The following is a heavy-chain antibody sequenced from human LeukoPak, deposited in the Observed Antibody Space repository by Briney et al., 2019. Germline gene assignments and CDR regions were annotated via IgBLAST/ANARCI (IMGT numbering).Heavy chain of an antibody. V-gene: IGHV4-61*10. Sequence: SETLSLTRKVSGASVRTTPYYWTWIRQPAGKGLEWIGRIFNTGPANYNPSLKSRDTLSLDTSKNEFSPNLSSVSPPDTALYFCAASWNDERCFDPWGQGTLVIVSS. CDR2: IFNTGPA. CDR3: AASWNDERCFDP. J-gene: IGHJ5*02. CDR1: GASVRTTPYY. D-gene: IGHD1-1*01.